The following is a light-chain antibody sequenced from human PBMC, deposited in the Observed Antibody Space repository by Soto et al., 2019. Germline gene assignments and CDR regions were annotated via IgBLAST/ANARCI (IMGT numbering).Light chain of an antibody. J-gene: IGKJ5*01. Sequence: DIVLTQSPATLSLSPGERATLSCGASQSVSSSRLAWYQQKPALAPRLLIYDASSRATGIPDRFSGSGSETDFTLTISRLEPEDFALYFCQQYGNPRITFGQGTRLEI. CDR2: DAS. V-gene: IGKV3D-20*01. CDR1: QSVSSSR. CDR3: QQYGNPRIT.